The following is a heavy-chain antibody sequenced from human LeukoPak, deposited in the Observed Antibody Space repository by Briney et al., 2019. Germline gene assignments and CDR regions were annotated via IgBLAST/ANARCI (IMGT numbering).Heavy chain of an antibody. Sequence: PGGSLRLSCAASGFIFSSYALSWVRQAPGKGLEWLSGISGSGGSNYYADSVRGRFTISRDNSKNTLYLQMNSLRAEDTAVYYCARSLGGFDSGFDYWGQGTLVTVSS. CDR2: ISGSGGSN. D-gene: IGHD3-10*01. V-gene: IGHV3-23*01. CDR3: ARSLGGFDSGFDY. J-gene: IGHJ4*02. CDR1: GFIFSSYA.